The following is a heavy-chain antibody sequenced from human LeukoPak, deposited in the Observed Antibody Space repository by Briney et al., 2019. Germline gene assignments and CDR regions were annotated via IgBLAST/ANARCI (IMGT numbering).Heavy chain of an antibody. CDR2: IYHSGST. V-gene: IGHV4-4*02. CDR1: GGSISSSNW. D-gene: IGHD5-12*01. J-gene: IGHJ4*02. CDR3: ARLNVDIVATIEGGYFDY. Sequence: SETLSLTCAVSGGSISSSNWWGWGRQPPGKGLAWIGEIYHSGSTNYNPSLKSRVTISVDKSKNQFSLKLSSVTAADTAVYYCARLNVDIVATIEGGYFDYWDQGTLVTVSS.